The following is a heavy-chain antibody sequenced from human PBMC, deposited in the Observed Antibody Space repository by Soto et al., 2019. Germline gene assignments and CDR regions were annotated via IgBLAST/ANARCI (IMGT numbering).Heavy chain of an antibody. J-gene: IGHJ6*02. CDR3: ARIAARPTETADYYYGMDV. V-gene: IGHV3-21*01. CDR1: GFTFSSYS. D-gene: IGHD6-6*01. Sequence: GGSLRLSRAASGFTFSSYSMNWVRQAPGKGLEWVSSISSSSSYIYYADSVKGRFTISRDNAKNSLYLQMNSLRAEDTAVYYCARIAARPTETADYYYGMDVWGQGTTVTVSS. CDR2: ISSSSSYI.